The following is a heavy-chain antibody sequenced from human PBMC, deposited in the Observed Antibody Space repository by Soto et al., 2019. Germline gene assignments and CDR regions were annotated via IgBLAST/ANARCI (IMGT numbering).Heavy chain of an antibody. CDR3: ASGDYYYYMDV. J-gene: IGHJ6*03. CDR1: GFTFSSYW. CDR2: IKQDGSEK. V-gene: IGHV3-7*01. D-gene: IGHD3-10*01. Sequence: GGSLRLSCAASGFTFSSYWMSWVRQAPGKGLEWVANIKQDGSEKYYVDSVKGRFTISRDNAKNSLYLQMNSLRAEDTAVYYCASGDYYYYMDVWGKGTTVTVSS.